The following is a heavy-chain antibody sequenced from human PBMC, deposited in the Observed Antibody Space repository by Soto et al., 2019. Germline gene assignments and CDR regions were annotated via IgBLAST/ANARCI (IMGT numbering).Heavy chain of an antibody. J-gene: IGHJ3*02. Sequence: PSGTLSLTRAVCGDCLTSSYWSYILQHPGKGLEWIGYIYSSGSANYNPSLKSRVTLSIDTSKNQISLTLNPVTAADTAVYFCARVGKTSSNDAFDIWGQGTMVTISS. V-gene: IGHV4-59*01. CDR1: GDCLTSSY. D-gene: IGHD6-13*01. CDR3: ARVGKTSSNDAFDI. CDR2: IYSSGSA.